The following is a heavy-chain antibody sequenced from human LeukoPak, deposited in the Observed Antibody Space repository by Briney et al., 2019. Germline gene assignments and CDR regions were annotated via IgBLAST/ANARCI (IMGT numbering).Heavy chain of an antibody. D-gene: IGHD3-10*02. CDR3: AELGITMIGGV. CDR1: GFTFSSSW. CDR2: INQDRGDI. Sequence: GGSLRLSCAASGFTFSSSWMTWVRQAPGQGLEWVASINQDRGDIHYVDSVKGRFTISRDNAKNSLYMKMNSLTAEDTAVHYCAELGITMIGGVWGKGTTVTISS. V-gene: IGHV3-7*01. J-gene: IGHJ6*04.